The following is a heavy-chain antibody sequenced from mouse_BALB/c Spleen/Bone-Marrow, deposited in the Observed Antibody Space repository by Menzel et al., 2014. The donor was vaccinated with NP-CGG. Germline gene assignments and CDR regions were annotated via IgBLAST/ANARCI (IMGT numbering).Heavy chain of an antibody. CDR3: ARKAISPYAMDY. J-gene: IGHJ4*01. V-gene: IGHV2-2*02. CDR1: GFSLTSYG. CDR2: IWSGGST. Sequence: VQVVESGPGLVQPSQSLSITCTVSGFSLTSYGVHWVRPSPGKGLEWLGVIWSGGSTDYNAAFTSRLSISKDNSKSQVFFKMNSLQANDTAIYYCARKAISPYAMDYWGQGTSVTVSS.